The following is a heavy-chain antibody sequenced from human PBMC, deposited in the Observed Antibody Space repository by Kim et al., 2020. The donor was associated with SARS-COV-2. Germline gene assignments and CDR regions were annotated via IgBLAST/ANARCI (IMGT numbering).Heavy chain of an antibody. CDR3: AGLGPRDGY. CDR2: GRK. Sequence: GRKSYPQKFQGRVTMTRDTSTSTVYMELSSLRSEDTAVYYCAGLGPRDGYWGQGTLVTVSS. V-gene: IGHV1-46*01. J-gene: IGHJ4*02.